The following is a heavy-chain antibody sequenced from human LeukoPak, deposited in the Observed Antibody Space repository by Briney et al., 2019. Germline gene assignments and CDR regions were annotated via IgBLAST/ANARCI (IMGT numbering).Heavy chain of an antibody. CDR2: IYYSGST. CDR1: GGSISSYY. Sequence: SETLSLTCTVSGGSISSYYWSWIRQPPGKGLEWIGYIYYSGSTNYNPSLKSRVIISVDTSKNQFSLKLRSETAADTAVYYCARDLSGYDVFDYWGQGTLVSVSS. J-gene: IGHJ4*02. V-gene: IGHV4-59*01. D-gene: IGHD5-12*01. CDR3: ARDLSGYDVFDY.